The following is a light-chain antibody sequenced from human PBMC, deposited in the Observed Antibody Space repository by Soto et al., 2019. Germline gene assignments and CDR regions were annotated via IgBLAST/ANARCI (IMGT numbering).Light chain of an antibody. V-gene: IGLV1-44*01. CDR2: SNN. CDR3: AAWDDRLNGVV. Sequence: QSVLTQPPSASGTPGQRVTISCSGSTSNIGTNAVNWYQQLPGTAPKLLIYSNNERPSGVTDRFSGSKSGTSASLAISGLQSEDEADYYCAAWDDRLNGVVFGGGTTVTVL. J-gene: IGLJ2*01. CDR1: TSNIGTNA.